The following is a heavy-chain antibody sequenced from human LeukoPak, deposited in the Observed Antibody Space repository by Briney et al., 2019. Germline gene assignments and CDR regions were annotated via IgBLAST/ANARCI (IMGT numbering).Heavy chain of an antibody. Sequence: ASVKVSCKASGYTFTSYYTHWVRQAPGQGLEWMGIINPSGGSTSYAQKFQGRVTMTRDTSTSTVYMELSSLRSEDTAVYYCARVGYDGGAFDIWGQGTMVTVSS. D-gene: IGHD3-16*01. CDR3: ARVGYDGGAFDI. CDR1: GYTFTSYY. CDR2: INPSGGST. J-gene: IGHJ3*02. V-gene: IGHV1-46*01.